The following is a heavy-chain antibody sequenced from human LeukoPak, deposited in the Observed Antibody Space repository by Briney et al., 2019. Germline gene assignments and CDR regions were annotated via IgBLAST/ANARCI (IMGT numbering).Heavy chain of an antibody. CDR1: GGTFSSYA. CDR3: AREGKPAATPIYYYYYMDV. Sequence: SVKVSCKASGGTFSSYAISWVRQAPGQGLEWMGGIIPIFGTANYAQKFQGRVTITAAEYTSTAYMGMSSLRSEDTAVYYCAREGKPAATPIYYYYYMDVWGKGTTVTVSS. CDR2: IIPIFGTA. V-gene: IGHV1-69*13. D-gene: IGHD2-2*01. J-gene: IGHJ6*03.